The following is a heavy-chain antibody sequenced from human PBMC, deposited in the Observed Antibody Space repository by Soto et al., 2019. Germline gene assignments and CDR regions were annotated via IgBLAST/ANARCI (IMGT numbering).Heavy chain of an antibody. Sequence: PSETLSLTCTVSGGSISSSSYYWGWIRQPPGKGLEWIGSIYYSGSTYYNPSLKSRVTISVDTSKNQFSLKLSSVTAADTAVYHCARVTYNWNYAPLGMDVWGQGTTVTVSS. CDR3: ARVTYNWNYAPLGMDV. D-gene: IGHD1-7*01. V-gene: IGHV4-39*01. CDR2: IYYSGST. CDR1: GGSISSSSYY. J-gene: IGHJ6*02.